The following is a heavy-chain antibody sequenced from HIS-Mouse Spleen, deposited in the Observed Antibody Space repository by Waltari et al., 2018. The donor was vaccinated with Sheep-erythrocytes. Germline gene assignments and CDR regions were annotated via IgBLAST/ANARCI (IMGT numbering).Heavy chain of an antibody. V-gene: IGHV3-30*18. J-gene: IGHJ6*02. CDR2: ISYDGSNK. Sequence: QVQLVESGGGVVQPGRSLRLSCAASGFTFSSYGMHWVRQAPGKGLEWVAVISYDGSNKYYADSVKGRLTISRDNSKNTLYLQMNSLRAEDTAVYYCAKRYSGSYYYYYYYGMDVWGQGTTVTVSS. CDR3: AKRYSGSYYYYYYYGMDV. D-gene: IGHD1-26*01. CDR1: GFTFSSYG.